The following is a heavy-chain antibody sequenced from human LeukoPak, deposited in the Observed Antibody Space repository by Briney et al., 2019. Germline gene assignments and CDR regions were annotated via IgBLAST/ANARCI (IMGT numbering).Heavy chain of an antibody. Sequence: QPGGSLRLSCAASGFTFSSYWMHWVRQAPGKGLVWVSRINSDGSSTSYADSVKGRFTISRDNAKNTLYLQMNSLRAEDTAVYYCWATITFWNYYYYMDVWGKGTTVTVSS. CDR1: GFTFSSYW. J-gene: IGHJ6*03. D-gene: IGHD5-12*01. V-gene: IGHV3-74*01. CDR3: WATITFWNYYYYMDV. CDR2: INSDGSST.